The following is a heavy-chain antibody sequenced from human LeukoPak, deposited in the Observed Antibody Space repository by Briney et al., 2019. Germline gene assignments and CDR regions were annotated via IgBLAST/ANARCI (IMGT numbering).Heavy chain of an antibody. CDR1: GGSISISNSNW. D-gene: IGHD4-23*01. J-gene: IGHJ2*01. Sequence: SETLSLTCAVSGGSISISNSNWWSWVRQPPGKGLEGIGEIYHSGSTNYNPSLKSRVTISVDKSKNQFSLKLSSVTAADTAVYYCARDLHGGNSFTSDWYFDLWGRGTLVTVSS. CDR2: IYHSGST. V-gene: IGHV4-4*02. CDR3: ARDLHGGNSFTSDWYFDL.